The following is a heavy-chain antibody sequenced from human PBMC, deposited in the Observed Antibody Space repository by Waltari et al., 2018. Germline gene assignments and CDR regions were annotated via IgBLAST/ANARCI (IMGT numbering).Heavy chain of an antibody. V-gene: IGHV3-7*01. D-gene: IGHD4-4*01. Sequence: EVQLVESGGGLVQPGGSLRLSCAASGFTFSSYWMSWVRQAPGKVLEWVANRKEDGSEKYYGDSVKGRCTISRDNAKNSLYLQMNSMRAEDTAVYYCARHRVTTAYYFDYWGQGTLVTVSS. CDR2: RKEDGSEK. CDR1: GFTFSSYW. CDR3: ARHRVTTAYYFDY. J-gene: IGHJ4*02.